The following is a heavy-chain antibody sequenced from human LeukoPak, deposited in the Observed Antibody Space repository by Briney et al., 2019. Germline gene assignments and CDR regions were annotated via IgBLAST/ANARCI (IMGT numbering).Heavy chain of an antibody. Sequence: PSETLSLTCAVYGGSFSGYYWSWIRQPPGKGLEWVGEINHSGSTNYNPSLKSRVTISVDTSKNQFSLKLSSVTAADTAVYYCARGRGYSYGYFDYWGEGTLVTVSP. CDR2: INHSGST. D-gene: IGHD5-18*01. CDR3: ARGRGYSYGYFDY. J-gene: IGHJ4*02. V-gene: IGHV4-34*01. CDR1: GGSFSGYY.